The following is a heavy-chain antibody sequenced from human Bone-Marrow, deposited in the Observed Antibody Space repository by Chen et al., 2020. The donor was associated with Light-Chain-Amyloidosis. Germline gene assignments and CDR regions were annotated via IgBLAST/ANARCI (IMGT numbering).Heavy chain of an antibody. J-gene: IGHJ5*02. CDR1: GFTFSPYG. CDR3: ARDSAYGFPCVLDP. D-gene: IGHD4-17*01. V-gene: IGHV3-33*01. Sequence: QVQLVESGGGVVQPGRSLRLSCVGSGFTFSPYGMHWVRQAPGKGLEWVAVIWYDGSNKYYADSVKGRFTISRDNPKNTLYLQMNSLRAEDTAVYYCARDSAYGFPCVLDPWGQGTLVTVSS. CDR2: IWYDGSNK.